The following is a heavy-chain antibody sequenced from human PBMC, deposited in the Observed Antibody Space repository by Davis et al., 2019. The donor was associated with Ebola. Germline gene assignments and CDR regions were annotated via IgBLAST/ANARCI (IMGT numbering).Heavy chain of an antibody. CDR3: AREHFDI. Sequence: SETLSLTCGVYGESSSGYYWSWLRQSPGKGLEWIGEINHSGSTNYNPSLESRVIISVDTSKNQFSLKLTSVTAADTAVYYCAREHFDIWGQGTKVTVSS. CDR2: INHSGST. V-gene: IGHV4-34*01. J-gene: IGHJ3*02. CDR1: GESSSGYY.